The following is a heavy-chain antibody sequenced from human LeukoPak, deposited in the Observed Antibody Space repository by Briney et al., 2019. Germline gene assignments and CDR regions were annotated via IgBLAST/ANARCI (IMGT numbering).Heavy chain of an antibody. CDR3: ARDSHWDPPDIVVVPAAMHSGAFDI. Sequence: SVKVSCKASGYTFNNYGISWVRQAPGQGLEWMGGIIPIFRTANYAQKFQGRVTITADESTSTAYMELSSLRSEDTAVYYCARDSHWDPPDIVVVPAAMHSGAFDIWGQGTMVTVSS. D-gene: IGHD2-2*01. J-gene: IGHJ3*02. CDR2: IIPIFRTA. V-gene: IGHV1-69*13. CDR1: GYTFNNYG.